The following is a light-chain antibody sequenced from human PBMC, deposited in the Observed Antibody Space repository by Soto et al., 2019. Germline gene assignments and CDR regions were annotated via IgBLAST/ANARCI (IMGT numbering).Light chain of an antibody. J-gene: IGKJ2*01. V-gene: IGKV3-20*01. CDR1: QSVSSIY. CDR2: GAS. Sequence: EIVLTQSPGTLSLSPGERATLSCRASQSVSSIYLAWYQQKPGQPPRLLIYGASSRATGIPDRFSGSGSGTDFTLTISRLEPEDCAVYYCQQYDRSSYTFGQGTKLEIK. CDR3: QQYDRSSYT.